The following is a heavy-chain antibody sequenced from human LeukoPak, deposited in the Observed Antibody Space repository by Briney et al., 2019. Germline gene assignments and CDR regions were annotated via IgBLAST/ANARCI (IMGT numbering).Heavy chain of an antibody. Sequence: SETLSLTCTVSGGSISSSSYYWGWIRQPPGKGLEWIGEINHSGSTNYNPSLKSRVTISVDTSKNQFSLELSSVTAADTAVYYCAVRAVAGHKTYNWFDPWGQGTLVTVSS. V-gene: IGHV4-39*07. CDR3: AVRAVAGHKTYNWFDP. CDR1: GGSISSSSYY. CDR2: INHSGST. J-gene: IGHJ5*02. D-gene: IGHD6-19*01.